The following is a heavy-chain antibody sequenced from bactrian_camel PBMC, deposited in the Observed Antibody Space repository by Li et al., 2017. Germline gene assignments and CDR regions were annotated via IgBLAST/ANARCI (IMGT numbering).Heavy chain of an antibody. Sequence: QLVESGGGLVQPGGSLRLSCAATGFTFSTYDMSWVRQAPGKGLECVSSINTGGGSTYYADSVKGRFIVSRDHAKATLDLEMNNLNHEDTSMYYCAAATQWCRTWHSWGQGTQVTVS. CDR3: AAATQWCRTWHS. D-gene: IGHD7*01. V-gene: IGHV3S28*01. J-gene: IGHJ6*01. CDR1: GFTFSTYD. CDR2: INTGGGST.